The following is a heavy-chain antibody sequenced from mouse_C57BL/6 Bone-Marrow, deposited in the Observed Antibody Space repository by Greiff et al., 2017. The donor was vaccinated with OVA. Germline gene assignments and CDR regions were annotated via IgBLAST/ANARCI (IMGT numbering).Heavy chain of an antibody. D-gene: IGHD4-1*01. Sequence: QVQLQQSGAELARPGASVKLSCKASGYTFTSYGISWVKQRTGQGLEWIGEIYPRSGNTYYNEKFKGKATRTADKSSSTAYMELRSLTSEDSAVYFCAREYNWAWFAYWGQGTLVTVSA. CDR1: GYTFTSYG. CDR3: AREYNWAWFAY. J-gene: IGHJ3*01. CDR2: IYPRSGNT. V-gene: IGHV1-81*01.